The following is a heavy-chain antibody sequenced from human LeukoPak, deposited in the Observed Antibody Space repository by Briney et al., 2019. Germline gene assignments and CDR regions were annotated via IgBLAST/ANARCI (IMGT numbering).Heavy chain of an antibody. CDR2: IYTSGST. J-gene: IGHJ5*02. D-gene: IGHD2-15*01. CDR1: GGSISSYY. Sequence: SETLSLTCTVSGGSISSYYWSWIRQPAGKGLEWIGRIYTSGSTNYNPSLKSRVTMSVDTSKNQFSLKLSSVTAADTAVYYCAGGYCSGGSCYSGFDPWGQGTLVTVSS. V-gene: IGHV4-4*07. CDR3: AGGYCSGGSCYSGFDP.